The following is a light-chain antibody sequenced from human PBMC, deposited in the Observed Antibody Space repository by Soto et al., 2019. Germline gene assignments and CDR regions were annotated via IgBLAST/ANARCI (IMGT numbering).Light chain of an antibody. CDR3: QQYGNSPLT. V-gene: IGKV3-20*01. Sequence: EIVLTQSPGTLSLSPGERATLSCRASQSVSSSFLAWYQQKPGQAPSLLIYGASSRATGIPDRFSGSGSGTDFTLTISRLEPEDVAVYYCQQYGNSPLTFGGGTKVEIK. J-gene: IGKJ4*01. CDR2: GAS. CDR1: QSVSSSF.